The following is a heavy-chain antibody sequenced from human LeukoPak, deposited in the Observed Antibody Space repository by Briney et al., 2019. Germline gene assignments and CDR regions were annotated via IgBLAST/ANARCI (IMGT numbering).Heavy chain of an antibody. J-gene: IGHJ2*01. CDR2: INPSGGST. D-gene: IGHD2-2*01. Sequence: ASVKVSCKASGNTFTSFYTHWVRQAPGQGLEWMGIINPSGGSTSYAQKFQGRVTMTRDTSTSTVYMELSSLRSEDTAVYYCARAYCSSNTSCARGWYFDLWGRGTLVTVSS. CDR3: ARAYCSSNTSCARGWYFDL. V-gene: IGHV1-46*01. CDR1: GNTFTSFY.